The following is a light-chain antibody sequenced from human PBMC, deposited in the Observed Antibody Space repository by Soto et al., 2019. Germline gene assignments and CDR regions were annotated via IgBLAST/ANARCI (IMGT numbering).Light chain of an antibody. CDR3: AAWDDSLNGYV. Sequence: SVLTQPPSAYGTPGQSVTISCSGSSSNIGSNTVNWYQQLPGTAPKLLIYSNNQRPSGVPDRFSGSKSGTSASLAISGLQSEDEADYYCAAWDDSLNGYVFGTGTKVTVL. V-gene: IGLV1-44*01. J-gene: IGLJ1*01. CDR1: SSNIGSNT. CDR2: SNN.